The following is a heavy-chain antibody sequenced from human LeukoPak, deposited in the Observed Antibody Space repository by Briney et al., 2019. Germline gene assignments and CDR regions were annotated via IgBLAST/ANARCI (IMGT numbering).Heavy chain of an antibody. CDR1: GYTFTGYY. J-gene: IGHJ6*02. V-gene: IGHV1-2*06. D-gene: IGHD1-14*01. CDR2: INPSSGGT. Sequence: ASVKVSCKASGYTFTGYYIHWVRQAPGQGLEWMGRINPSSGGTNYAQKFQGTVTMTRDTSISTAYMELSRLRSDDTAVYYCARKPEGMDVWGQGTTVTVSS. CDR3: ARKPEGMDV.